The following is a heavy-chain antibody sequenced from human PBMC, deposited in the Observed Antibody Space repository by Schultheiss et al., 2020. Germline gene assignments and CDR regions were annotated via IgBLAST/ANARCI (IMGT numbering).Heavy chain of an antibody. Sequence: GESLKISCEASGFTFSDYGLHWVRQAPGKGLEWVAVIWYDGSKKYYADSVKGRFTISRDNSKNTLYLQMNSLRAEDTAVYYCARIGGDCSSTSCYGRYYYYGMDAWGQGTTVTVS. D-gene: IGHD2-2*01. CDR3: ARIGGDCSSTSCYGRYYYYGMDA. CDR1: GFTFSDYG. V-gene: IGHV3-33*01. CDR2: IWYDGSKK. J-gene: IGHJ6*02.